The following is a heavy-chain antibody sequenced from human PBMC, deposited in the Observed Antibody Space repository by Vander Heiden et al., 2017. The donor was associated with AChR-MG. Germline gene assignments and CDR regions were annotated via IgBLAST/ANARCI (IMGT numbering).Heavy chain of an antibody. Sequence: EVQLLESGGGLVQPGGSLRLSCAASGFTFSSYAMSWVRQAPGKGMGWVSAISGRGGSTYYADSVKGRFTISRDNSKNTLYLQMNSLRAEDTAVYYCAKHVVVTDAQKNIDYWGQGTLVTVSS. V-gene: IGHV3-23*01. J-gene: IGHJ4*02. CDR3: AKHVVVTDAQKNIDY. CDR1: GFTFSSYA. D-gene: IGHD2-21*02. CDR2: ISGRGGST.